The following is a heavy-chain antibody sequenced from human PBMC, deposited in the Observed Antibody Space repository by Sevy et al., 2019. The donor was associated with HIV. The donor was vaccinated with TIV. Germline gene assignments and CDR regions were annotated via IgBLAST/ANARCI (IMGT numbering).Heavy chain of an antibody. V-gene: IGHV5-51*01. D-gene: IGHD1-1*01. Sequence: GESLKISCKGSGYRFPSYWIGWVRQMPGKGLEWMGIIYPGDSDTRYSPSFQGQVTISADKSISTAYLQWSSLKASDTAMYYCVRSPRWKGGGWFDPWGQGALVTVSS. CDR3: VRSPRWKGGGWFDP. J-gene: IGHJ5*02. CDR2: IYPGDSDT. CDR1: GYRFPSYW.